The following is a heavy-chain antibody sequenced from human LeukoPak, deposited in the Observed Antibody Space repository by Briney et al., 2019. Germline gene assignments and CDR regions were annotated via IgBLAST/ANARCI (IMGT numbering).Heavy chain of an antibody. D-gene: IGHD4-11*01. CDR2: MNPNSGNT. CDR1: GYTFTIYD. Sequence: ASVKVCCKASGYTFTIYDISWVRQATGQGIEWMGWMNPNSGNTGYAQTFQGRVTMTRNTSISTAYMELSSLRSEDTAVYYCARRLQRGTYYYYYYMDVRGKGTTVTISS. V-gene: IGHV1-8*01. J-gene: IGHJ6*03. CDR3: ARRLQRGTYYYYYYMDV.